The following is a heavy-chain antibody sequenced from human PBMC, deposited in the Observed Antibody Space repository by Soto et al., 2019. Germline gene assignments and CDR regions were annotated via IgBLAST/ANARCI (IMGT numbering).Heavy chain of an antibody. V-gene: IGHV3-15*07. CDR3: TTDSYSTMIVVGFDY. CDR1: GFTFSNAW. J-gene: IGHJ4*01. Sequence: GGSLRLSCAASGFTFSNAWINWVRQAPGKGLEWVGRIKSKTDGGTTDFAAPVKGRFAISRDDSKDMVYLQMNSLKTEDTGIYYFTTDSYSTMIVVGFDYWGHGTLVTVSS. CDR2: IKSKTDGGTT. D-gene: IGHD3-22*01.